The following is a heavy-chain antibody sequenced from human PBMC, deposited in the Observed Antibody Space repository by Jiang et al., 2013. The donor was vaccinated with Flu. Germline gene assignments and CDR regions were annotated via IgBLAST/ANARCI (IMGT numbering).Heavy chain of an antibody. V-gene: IGHV3-23*01. CDR3: AKDFTSFYDSSGYYYFDY. Sequence: VISGRDDSTFYADSVKGRFTISRDNSKNTVYLRMNSLRADDTAVYYCAKDFTSFYDSSGYYYFDYWGQGTLVTVSS. J-gene: IGHJ4*02. D-gene: IGHD3-22*01. CDR2: ISGRDDST.